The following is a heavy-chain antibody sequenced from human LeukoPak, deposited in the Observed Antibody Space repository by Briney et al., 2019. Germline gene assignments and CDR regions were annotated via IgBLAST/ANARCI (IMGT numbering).Heavy chain of an antibody. CDR1: GFTFSRYT. CDR2: ISSNGGST. V-gene: IGHV3-64*01. D-gene: IGHD2-2*01. J-gene: IGHJ4*02. Sequence: PGGSLRLSCAAFGFTFSRYTMHWVRQAPGKGLEYVSAISSNGGSTYYANSVKGRFTISRDNSKNTLYRQMGSLRAEDMAVYYCGTTVVPAAKLDYWGQGTLVTVSS. CDR3: GTTVVPAAKLDY.